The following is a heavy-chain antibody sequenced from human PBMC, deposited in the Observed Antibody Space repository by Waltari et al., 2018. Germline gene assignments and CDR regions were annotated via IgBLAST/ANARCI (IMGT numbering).Heavy chain of an antibody. J-gene: IGHJ4*02. CDR2: IYYSGRT. D-gene: IGHD3-22*01. V-gene: IGHV4-59*01. CDR3: ARVFYYDSSGYYGFDY. CDR1: GGSISRYY. Sequence: QVQLQESGPGLVKPSETLSLTRPFAGGSISRYYWTWIRPPPGKGLEWIGYIYYSGRTNYNPSLKGRVTISVDTSKNQCSLKLSSVTAADTAVYYCARVFYYDSSGYYGFDYWGQGTLVTVSS.